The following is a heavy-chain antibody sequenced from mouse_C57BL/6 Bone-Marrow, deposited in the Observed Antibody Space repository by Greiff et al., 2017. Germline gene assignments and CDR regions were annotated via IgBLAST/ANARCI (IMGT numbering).Heavy chain of an antibody. J-gene: IGHJ3*01. CDR1: GFNIKDYY. CDR3: APPGFAY. CDR2: IDPEDGGT. V-gene: IGHV14-2*01. Sequence: EVQLVESGAELVKPGASVKLSCTASGFNIKDYYMHWVKQRTEQGLEWIGRIDPEDGGTKYAPKFQGKATITADTSSNTACLQFSSLASEDTAVYYCAPPGFAYWGQGTLVTVSA.